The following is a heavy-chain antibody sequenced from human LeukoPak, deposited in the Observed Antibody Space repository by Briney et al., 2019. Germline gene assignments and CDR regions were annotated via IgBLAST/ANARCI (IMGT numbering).Heavy chain of an antibody. CDR3: ARDSSYDYVWGTYDYYGMDV. D-gene: IGHD3-16*01. CDR2: ISYSGNT. CDR1: SGPISNYY. Sequence: SETLSLTCTVSSGPISNYYWTWIRQPPGKGLEWIGYISYSGNTNYNPSLKSRVTISLDTSKNRFSLKLTSVTAADTAVYYCARDSSYDYVWGTYDYYGMDVWGQGATVAVSS. J-gene: IGHJ6*02. V-gene: IGHV4-59*01.